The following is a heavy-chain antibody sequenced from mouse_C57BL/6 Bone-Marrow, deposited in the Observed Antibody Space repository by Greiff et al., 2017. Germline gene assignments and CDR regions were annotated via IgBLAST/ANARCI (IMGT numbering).Heavy chain of an antibody. V-gene: IGHV5-17*01. CDR1: GFTFSDYG. D-gene: IGHD1-1*01. J-gene: IGHJ1*03. CDR2: ISSGSSTI. CDR3: ARRDYGSRDWYFDV. Sequence: EVKLMESGGGLVKPGGSLKLSCAASGFTFSDYGMHWVRQAPEKGLEWVAYISSGSSTIYYADTVKGRFTISRDNAKNTLFLQMTSLRSEDTAMYYCARRDYGSRDWYFDVWGTGTTVTVSS.